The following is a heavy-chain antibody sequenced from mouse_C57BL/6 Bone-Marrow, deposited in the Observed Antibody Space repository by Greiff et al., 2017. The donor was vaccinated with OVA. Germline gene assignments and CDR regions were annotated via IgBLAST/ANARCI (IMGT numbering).Heavy chain of an antibody. CDR1: GYTFTDYY. J-gene: IGHJ2*01. CDR2: INPYTGGT. V-gene: IGHV1-19*01. Sequence: EVQLQQSGPVLVKPGASVKMSCKASGYTFTDYYMNWVKQSHGKSLEWIGVINPYTGGTSYNQKFKGKATLTVDKSSSTAYMGLNSLTSEDSAVYYCARWVFDYWGQGTTLTVSS. CDR3: ARWVFDY.